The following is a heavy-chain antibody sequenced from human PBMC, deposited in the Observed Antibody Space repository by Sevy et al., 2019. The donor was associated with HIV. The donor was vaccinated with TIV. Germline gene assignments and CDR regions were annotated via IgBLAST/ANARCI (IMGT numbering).Heavy chain of an antibody. CDR3: AKDLAGPGRRYFDN. Sequence: GGSLRLSCTASGFTFSNFGMHWVRQVPGKGLDWVTFIRYDGSDKYYAASVKGRFTISRDDSKNRLYLQMDSLRPDDTAIYYCAKDLAGPGRRYFDNWGQGTLVTVSS. CDR2: IRYDGSDK. D-gene: IGHD6-13*01. CDR1: GFTFSNFG. V-gene: IGHV3-30*02. J-gene: IGHJ4*02.